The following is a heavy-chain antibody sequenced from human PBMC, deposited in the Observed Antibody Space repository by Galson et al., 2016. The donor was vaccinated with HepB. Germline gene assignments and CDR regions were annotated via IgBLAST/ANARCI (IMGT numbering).Heavy chain of an antibody. CDR3: AKVATPNRNYENWFDS. CDR2: IWYDGSSK. J-gene: IGHJ5*01. Sequence: SLRLSCAASGFTFSNYAMHWVRQAPGKGLEWVAVIWYDGSSKYYIDSVKGRFTISRDNSKNTLNLQTSSLRAEDTAVYYCAKVATPNRNYENWFDSWGQGTLVTVSS. V-gene: IGHV3-33*06. CDR1: GFTFSNYA. D-gene: IGHD4-11*01.